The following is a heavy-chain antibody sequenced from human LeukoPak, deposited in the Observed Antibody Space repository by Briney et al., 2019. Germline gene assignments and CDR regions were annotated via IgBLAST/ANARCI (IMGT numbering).Heavy chain of an antibody. Sequence: SETLSLTCTVSGGSISSGSYYWSWIRQPPGKGLEWIGYIYYSGSTNYNPSLKSRVTISVDTSKNQFSLKLSSVTAADTAVYYCALLRGYFQHWGQGTLVTVSS. CDR2: IYYSGST. D-gene: IGHD1-26*01. CDR3: ALLRGYFQH. V-gene: IGHV4-61*01. CDR1: GGSISSGSYY. J-gene: IGHJ1*01.